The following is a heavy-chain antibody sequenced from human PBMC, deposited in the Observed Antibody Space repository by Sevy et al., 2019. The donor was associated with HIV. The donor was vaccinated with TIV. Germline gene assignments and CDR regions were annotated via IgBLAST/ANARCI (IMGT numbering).Heavy chain of an antibody. J-gene: IGHJ6*02. V-gene: IGHV4-59*01. D-gene: IGHD3-3*01. CDR1: GGSISSYY. Sequence: SETLSLTCTVSGGSISSYYWSWIRQPPGKGLEWIGYIYYSGSTNYNPSLKSRVTISVDTSKNQFSLKLSSVTAADTAVYYCAREPAHYDFWSRYSPHDYYYGMDVWGQGTTVTVSS. CDR2: IYYSGST. CDR3: AREPAHYDFWSRYSPHDYYYGMDV.